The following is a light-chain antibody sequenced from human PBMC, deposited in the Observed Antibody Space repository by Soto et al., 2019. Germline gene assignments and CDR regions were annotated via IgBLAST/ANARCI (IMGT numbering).Light chain of an antibody. CDR3: QQYASSPIT. V-gene: IGKV3-20*01. J-gene: IGKJ5*01. CDR2: DAS. Sequence: EIVLTQSAGTLSLSPGERATLSCRASQSVAKNFLAWYQQTPGQAPRLLISDASRRATGTPDRFSGSGSGTDFTLTIRRLEPEDFAVYYCQQYASSPITFGQGTRLEIK. CDR1: QSVAKNF.